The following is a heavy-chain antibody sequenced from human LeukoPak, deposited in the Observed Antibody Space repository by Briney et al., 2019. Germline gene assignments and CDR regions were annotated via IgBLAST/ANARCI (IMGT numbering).Heavy chain of an antibody. CDR2: ISWDGGST. D-gene: IGHD4-17*01. V-gene: IGHV3-43D*03. CDR1: GFTFDDYA. Sequence: GGSLRLSCAASGFTFDDYAMHWVRHAPGKGLEWVSLISWDGGSTYYADSVKGRFTISRDNSKNSLYLQMNSLRAEDTAVYYCAKANYGDYDFDYWGQGTLVTVSS. J-gene: IGHJ4*02. CDR3: AKANYGDYDFDY.